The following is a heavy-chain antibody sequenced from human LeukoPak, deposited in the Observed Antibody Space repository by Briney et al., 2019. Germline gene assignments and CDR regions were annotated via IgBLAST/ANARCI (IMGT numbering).Heavy chain of an antibody. J-gene: IGHJ4*02. CDR1: GFTFSNYW. V-gene: IGHV3-15*01. CDR2: IKSKTDGGTT. D-gene: IGHD5-12*01. CDR3: TTDLYSGYDFFDY. Sequence: PGGSLRLSCAASGFTFSNYWMSWVRQAPGKGLEWVGRIKSKTDGGTTDYAAPVKGRFTISRDDSKNTLYLQMNSLKTEDTAVYYCTTDLYSGYDFFDYWGQGTLVTVSS.